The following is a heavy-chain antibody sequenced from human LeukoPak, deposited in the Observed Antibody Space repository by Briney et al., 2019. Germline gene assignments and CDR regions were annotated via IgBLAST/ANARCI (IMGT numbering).Heavy chain of an antibody. CDR1: GGSISSSNYY. CDR2: LSYSGSP. J-gene: IGHJ6*03. V-gene: IGHV4-39*01. D-gene: IGHD3-10*01. Sequence: SETLSLTCTVSGGSISSSNYYWGWIRQPPGKGLEWCGSLSYSGSPSYEPFAQGRVTIFVDTSKNHFSLTLSSVTDADTAVYYCARHFLSGTWNYYYYYRDVCGKGTTVTVSS. CDR3: ARHFLSGTWNYYYYYRDV.